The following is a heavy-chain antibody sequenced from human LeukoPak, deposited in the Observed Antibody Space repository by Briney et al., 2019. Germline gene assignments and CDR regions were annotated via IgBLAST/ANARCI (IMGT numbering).Heavy chain of an antibody. CDR3: AKGGGYQLLFVY. D-gene: IGHD2-2*01. J-gene: IGHJ4*02. Sequence: GGSLRLSCAASGFTFSSYSMHWVRQSLGKRLECVAFIRYDGSNQYYADSVKGRFTISRDNFKNTLYLQMNSLRAEDTAVYYCAKGGGYQLLFVYWGQGTLVTVSS. CDR1: GFTFSSYS. CDR2: IRYDGSNQ. V-gene: IGHV3-30*02.